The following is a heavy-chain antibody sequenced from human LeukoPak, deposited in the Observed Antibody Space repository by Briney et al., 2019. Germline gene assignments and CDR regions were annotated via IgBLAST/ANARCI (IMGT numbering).Heavy chain of an antibody. Sequence: ASVKVSCKASGFTFTSCDINWVRQATGQGLEWMGWMNPNSGSTGYAQKFQGRVTITRNTSISTAYMELSGPRSEDTAVYYCARGPSTGYPYYFEYWGQGTLVTVSS. CDR2: MNPNSGST. CDR3: ARGPSTGYPYYFEY. J-gene: IGHJ4*02. D-gene: IGHD5-12*01. V-gene: IGHV1-8*03. CDR1: GFTFTSCD.